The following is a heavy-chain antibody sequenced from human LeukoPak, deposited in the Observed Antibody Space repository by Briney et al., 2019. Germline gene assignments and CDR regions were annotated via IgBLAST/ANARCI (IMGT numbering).Heavy chain of an antibody. CDR3: ARDMWGTYDY. V-gene: IGHV3-74*01. CDR1: GFTLSPFI. CDR2: IGPDGSAT. J-gene: IGHJ4*02. Sequence: GGSLRLSCAASGFTLSPFIMDWVRQSPGKGPVWVSRIGPDGSATHYADFVKGRFTISRDNARSTLYLQISSLSVEDTAVYFCARDMWGTYDYWGQGALVTVSS. D-gene: IGHD1-14*01.